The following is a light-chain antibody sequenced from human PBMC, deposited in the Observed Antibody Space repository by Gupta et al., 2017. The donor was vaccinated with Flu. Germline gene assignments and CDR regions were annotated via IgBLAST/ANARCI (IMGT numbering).Light chain of an antibody. Sequence: DILFTHSPGTLSLSPGERATLSCRASQSVSSNYLAWYQQKPGQAPRLIIYGASSSATGIPDRFSGSGSGTDFTLTSSRLEHEDFALYYWQSYGSSRTFGQGTKVEIK. CDR3: QSYGSSRT. CDR1: QSVSSNY. V-gene: IGKV3-20*01. J-gene: IGKJ1*01. CDR2: GAS.